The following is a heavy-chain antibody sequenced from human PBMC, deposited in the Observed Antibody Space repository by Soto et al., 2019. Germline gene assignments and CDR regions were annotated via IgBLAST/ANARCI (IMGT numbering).Heavy chain of an antibody. CDR2: ISWNSGSI. V-gene: IGHV3-9*01. J-gene: IGHJ3*02. CDR3: AKERPTTYSSGWQGRPGAFDI. CDR1: GFTFDDYA. D-gene: IGHD6-19*01. Sequence: GGSLRLSCAASGFTFDDYAMHWVRQAPGKGLEWVSGISWNSGSIGYADSVKGRFTISRDNAKNSLYLQMNSLRAEDTALYYCAKERPTTYSSGWQGRPGAFDIWGQGTMVTVSS.